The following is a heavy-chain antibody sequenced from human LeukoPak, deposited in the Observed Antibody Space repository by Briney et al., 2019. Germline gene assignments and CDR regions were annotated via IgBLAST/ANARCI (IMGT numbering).Heavy chain of an antibody. CDR3: ARGENGRIDY. Sequence: SETLSLTCTVSGGSISNYYWTWIRQPPGKGLEWIGYIYYSGSTNYNPSLKSRVTISVDTSKNQFSLKLSSVTAADTAVYYCARGENGRIDYWGQGTLVTVSS. CDR1: GGSISNYY. V-gene: IGHV4-59*01. CDR2: IYYSGST. J-gene: IGHJ4*02. D-gene: IGHD2-8*01.